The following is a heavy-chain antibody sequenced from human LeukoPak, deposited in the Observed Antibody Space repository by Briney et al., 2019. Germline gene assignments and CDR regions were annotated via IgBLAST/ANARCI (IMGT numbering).Heavy chain of an antibody. Sequence: GGSLRLSCAASGFTFSSYSMNWVRQAPGKGLEWVSSISSSSSYIYYADSVKGRFTISRDNAKNSLYLQMNSLRAEDTAVYYCAREHNWNDGMIDYWGQGTLVTVSS. CDR1: GFTFSSYS. CDR2: ISSSSSYI. V-gene: IGHV3-21*01. CDR3: AREHNWNDGMIDY. J-gene: IGHJ4*02. D-gene: IGHD1-20*01.